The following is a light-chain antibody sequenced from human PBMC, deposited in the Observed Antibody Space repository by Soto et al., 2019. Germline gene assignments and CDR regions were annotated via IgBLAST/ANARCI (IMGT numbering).Light chain of an antibody. J-gene: IGKJ4*01. CDR2: DAS. CDR3: QQCRNSPLT. Sequence: EIGMTPSPATLSASPGEGSTLSCKAGQNVYNHFAWDKQRPGHPPRLLIYDASTRAPGISARFSGSEYGTEFTLTISSLQSEDFAVYFCQQCRNSPLTFGEGTKVEIK. CDR1: QNVYNH. V-gene: IGKV3-15*01.